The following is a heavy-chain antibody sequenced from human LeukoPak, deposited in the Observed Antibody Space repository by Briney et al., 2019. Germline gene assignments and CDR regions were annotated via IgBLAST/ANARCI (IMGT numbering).Heavy chain of an antibody. CDR2: ISYDGSNK. J-gene: IGHJ4*02. Sequence: GRSLRLSCAASGFTFSSYGMHWVRQAPGKGLEWVAVISYDGSNKYYADSVKGRFTISRDNSKNTLYLQMNSLRAEDTAVYYCAKEDSSGYYYWGQGTLVTVSS. V-gene: IGHV3-30*18. CDR1: GFTFSSYG. D-gene: IGHD3-22*01. CDR3: AKEDSSGYYY.